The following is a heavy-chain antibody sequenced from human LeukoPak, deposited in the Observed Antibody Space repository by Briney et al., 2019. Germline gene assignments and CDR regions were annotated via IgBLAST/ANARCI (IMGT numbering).Heavy chain of an antibody. CDR2: IGTAGDT. D-gene: IGHD3/OR15-3a*01. V-gene: IGHV3-13*01. J-gene: IGHJ4*02. CDR3: ARGTGTYFDY. Sequence: GGSLRLSCAAAGFTLSTYDMHWVRQVTGKGLEWVSVIGTAGDTYYAGSVQGRFTISRENAKNSSYLQMNNLRAGDTAVYYCARGTGTYFDYWGQGTLVIVSS. CDR1: GFTLSTYD.